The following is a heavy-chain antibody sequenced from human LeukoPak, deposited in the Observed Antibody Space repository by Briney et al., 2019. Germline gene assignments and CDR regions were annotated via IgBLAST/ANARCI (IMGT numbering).Heavy chain of an antibody. CDR3: ARQGGGFDY. CDR1: GYTFTSYT. D-gene: IGHD3-16*01. Sequence: ASVKVSCKASGYTFTSYTIHWVRQAPGQRLEWMGWINTGNGNTKYSQNFQGRVTITRDTSASTAYMELSSLKSEDTTVYYCARQGGGFDYWGQGTLVTVSS. J-gene: IGHJ4*02. V-gene: IGHV1-3*04. CDR2: INTGNGNT.